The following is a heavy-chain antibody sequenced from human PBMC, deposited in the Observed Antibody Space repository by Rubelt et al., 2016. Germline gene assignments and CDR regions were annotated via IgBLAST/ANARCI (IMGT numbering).Heavy chain of an antibody. J-gene: IGHJ6*02. Sequence: WVRQAPGKGLEWIGSIYYSGSTYYNLSLKSRVTISVDTSKNQFSLKLSSVTAADTAVYYCARHRLLMVYARYYYYGMDVWGQGTTVTVSS. CDR3: ARHRLLMVYARYYYYGMDV. D-gene: IGHD2-8*01. CDR2: IYYSGST. V-gene: IGHV4-39*01.